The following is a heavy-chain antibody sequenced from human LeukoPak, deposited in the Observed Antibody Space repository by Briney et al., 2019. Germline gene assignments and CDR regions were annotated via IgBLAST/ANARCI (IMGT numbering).Heavy chain of an antibody. CDR1: GGSFSGYY. CDR2: INHSGST. V-gene: IGHV4-34*01. Sequence: PSETLSLTCAVYGGSFSGYYWSWIRQPPGKGLEWIGEINHSGSTNYNPSLKSRVTISVDTSKNQFSLKLSSVTAADTAVYYCARERIAPAGTNYYYGMDVWGQGTTVTVSS. CDR3: ARERIAPAGTNYYYGMDV. D-gene: IGHD6-13*01. J-gene: IGHJ6*02.